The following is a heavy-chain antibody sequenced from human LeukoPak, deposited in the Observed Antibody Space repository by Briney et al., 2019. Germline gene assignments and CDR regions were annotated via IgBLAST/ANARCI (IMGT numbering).Heavy chain of an antibody. V-gene: IGHV1-58*01. Sequence: SVKVSCKASGFTFTSSAVQWVRQARGQRLEWIGWIVVGSGNTSYAQKFQERVTITRDMSTSTAYMELSSLRSEDTAVYYCAAVRSDSSGYSYYFDYWGQGTLVTVSS. CDR3: AAVRSDSSGYSYYFDY. J-gene: IGHJ4*02. CDR2: IVVGSGNT. D-gene: IGHD3-22*01. CDR1: GFTFTSSA.